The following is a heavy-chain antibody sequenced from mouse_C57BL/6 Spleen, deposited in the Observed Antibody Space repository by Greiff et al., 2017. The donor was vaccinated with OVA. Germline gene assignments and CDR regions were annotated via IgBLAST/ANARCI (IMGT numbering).Heavy chain of an antibody. J-gene: IGHJ2*01. Sequence: EVKLVESEGGLVQPGSSMKLSCTASGFTFSDYYMAWVRQVPEKGLEWVANINYDGSSTYYLDSLKSRFIISRDNAKNILYLQMSSLKSEDTATYYCARDGIGDYDLYYFDYWGQGTTLTVSS. CDR2: INYDGSST. CDR1: GFTFSDYY. V-gene: IGHV5-16*01. CDR3: ARDGIGDYDLYYFDY. D-gene: IGHD2-4*01.